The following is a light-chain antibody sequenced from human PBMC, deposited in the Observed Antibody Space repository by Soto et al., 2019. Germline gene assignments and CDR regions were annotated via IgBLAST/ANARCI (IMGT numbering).Light chain of an antibody. CDR3: QQYNNWPRT. J-gene: IGKJ1*01. CDR2: GAS. Sequence: EIVMTQSPATLSVSPGERATLSCRASQSVSSNLAWYQQKPGQAPRLLIYGASTRATGIPARCSGSGSGTEFTLTISNLQSEDFAVYYCQQYNNWPRTFGQGTKVEIK. V-gene: IGKV3-15*01. CDR1: QSVSSN.